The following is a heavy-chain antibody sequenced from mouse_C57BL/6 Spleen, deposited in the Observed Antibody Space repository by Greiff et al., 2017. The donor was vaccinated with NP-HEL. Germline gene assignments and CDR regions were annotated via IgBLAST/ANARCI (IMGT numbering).Heavy chain of an antibody. CDR2: INPGSGGT. CDR3: ARGDGSSYGY. V-gene: IGHV1-54*01. CDR1: GYAFTNYL. D-gene: IGHD1-1*01. Sequence: VQLQQSGAELVRPGTSVKVSCKASGYAFTNYLIEWVKQRPGQGLEWIGVINPGSGGTNYNEKFKGKATLTADTSSSTAYMQVSSLTSEDSAVYFCARGDGSSYGYWGQGTTLTVSS. J-gene: IGHJ2*01.